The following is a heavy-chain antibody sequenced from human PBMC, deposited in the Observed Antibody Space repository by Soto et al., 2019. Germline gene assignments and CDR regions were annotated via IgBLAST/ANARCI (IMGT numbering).Heavy chain of an antibody. CDR1: GFTFTSYA. J-gene: IGHJ4*02. CDR3: AKRRSLSGTKRAFDY. D-gene: IGHD1-1*01. V-gene: IGHV3-23*01. CDR2: ISGSGGTT. Sequence: EVQLLESGGGLVQPGGSLTLSCVASGFTFTSYAMSWVRQAPAKGLEWVSTISGSGGTTVYADSVRGRFTISRDNSKNTRYLQRNSLRADDTAVYYCAKRRSLSGTKRAFDYWGQGILVTVSS.